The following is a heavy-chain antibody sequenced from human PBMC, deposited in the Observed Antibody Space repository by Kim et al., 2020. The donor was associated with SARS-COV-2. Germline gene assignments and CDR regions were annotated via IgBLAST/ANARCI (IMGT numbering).Heavy chain of an antibody. D-gene: IGHD3-10*01. CDR1: GFTFRSFW. V-gene: IGHV3-7*03. CDR3: ARGRVPDV. CDR2: TNKDGSDR. Sequence: GGSLRLSCAASGFTFRSFWMTWVRQAPGKGLEWVANTNKDGSDRYYVDSVKGRFAISRDSAKNSLYLQMNNLRAEDTAVYYCARGRVPDVWGQGTTVTVS. J-gene: IGHJ6*02.